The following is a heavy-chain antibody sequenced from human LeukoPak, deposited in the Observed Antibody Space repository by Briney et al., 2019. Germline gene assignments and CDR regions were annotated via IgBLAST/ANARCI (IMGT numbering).Heavy chain of an antibody. CDR1: GFTFSSYA. CDR2: ISDSGGST. D-gene: IGHD3-10*01. V-gene: IGHV3-23*01. Sequence: GGSLRLSCAASGFTFSSYAMNWVRQAPGKGLEWVSTISDSGGSTYYADSVKGRFTISRDNSKNTLYLQMNGLRAEDTAIYYCAKDLLSQQLWFGEDPYYFGYWGQGTLVTVSS. CDR3: AKDLLSQQLWFGEDPYYFGY. J-gene: IGHJ4*02.